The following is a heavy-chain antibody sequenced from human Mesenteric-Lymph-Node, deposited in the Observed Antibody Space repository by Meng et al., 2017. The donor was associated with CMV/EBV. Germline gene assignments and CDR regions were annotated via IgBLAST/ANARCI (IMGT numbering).Heavy chain of an antibody. V-gene: IGHV3-9*01. J-gene: IGHJ4*02. Sequence: SLKISCAATGFNFDDYAMHWVRQAPEKGLDWVSSISWDSGSVGYADSVKVRFTISRDNAKNSLYLQMNSLRPEDTAFYYCAKVTIASPGRPLDYWGQGALVTVSS. CDR1: GFNFDDYA. CDR2: ISWDSGSV. D-gene: IGHD3-3*02. CDR3: AKVTIASPGRPLDY.